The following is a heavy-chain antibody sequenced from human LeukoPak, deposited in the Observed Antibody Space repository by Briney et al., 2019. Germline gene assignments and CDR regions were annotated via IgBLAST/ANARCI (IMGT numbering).Heavy chain of an antibody. D-gene: IGHD3-16*01. CDR1: GFTFSSYA. Sequence: SGGSLRLSCAASGFTFSSYAMHWVRQAPGKGLEWVALISYDGTNKYCADSVKGRFTTSRDNSKNTLYLHMNSLRAEDTAVYYCAKVGDNWDFDYWGQGTLVSVSS. CDR2: ISYDGTNK. J-gene: IGHJ4*02. CDR3: AKVGDNWDFDY. V-gene: IGHV3-30*18.